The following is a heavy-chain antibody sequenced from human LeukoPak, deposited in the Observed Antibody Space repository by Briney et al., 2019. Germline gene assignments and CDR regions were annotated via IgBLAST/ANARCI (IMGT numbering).Heavy chain of an antibody. CDR3: ARGPRSVYADHNFDY. J-gene: IGHJ4*02. CDR2: INHSGST. V-gene: IGHV4-34*01. Sequence: PSETLSLTCAVYGGSFSGYYWSWIRQPPGKGLEWIGEINHSGSTNYNPSLKSRVTISVDTSKNQFSLKLSSVTAADTAVYYCARGPRSVYADHNFDYWGQGTLVTVSS. D-gene: IGHD2-8*01. CDR1: GGSFSGYY.